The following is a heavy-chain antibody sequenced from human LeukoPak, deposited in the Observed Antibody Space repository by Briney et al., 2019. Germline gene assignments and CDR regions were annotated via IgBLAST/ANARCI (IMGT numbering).Heavy chain of an antibody. CDR2: ISDGGTST. Sequence: GGSLRLSCAASGFTFRNYAMSWVRQAPGKGLEWVSAISDGGTSTFYADSVKGRSTISRDNSYNTLYLQMNTLRAEDTAIYYCAKDRGKAAAGWLDPWGQGTLVTVSS. CDR1: GFTFRNYA. J-gene: IGHJ5*02. CDR3: AKDRGKAAAGWLDP. V-gene: IGHV3-23*01. D-gene: IGHD6-13*01.